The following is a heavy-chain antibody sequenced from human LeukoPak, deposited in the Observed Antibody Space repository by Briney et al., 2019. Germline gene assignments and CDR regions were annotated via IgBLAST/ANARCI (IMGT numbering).Heavy chain of an antibody. D-gene: IGHD3-22*01. Sequence: GGSLRLSCAASGFTFSSNAMSWVRQAPGKGLEWVSAISGSGVTTSYADSVKGRFTISRDNSKNTLYLQMNSLRAEDTAVYYCATVRYYESSGFHSCFDYWGQGTLVTVSS. V-gene: IGHV3-23*01. J-gene: IGHJ4*02. CDR2: ISGSGVTT. CDR3: ATVRYYESSGFHSCFDY. CDR1: GFTFSSNA.